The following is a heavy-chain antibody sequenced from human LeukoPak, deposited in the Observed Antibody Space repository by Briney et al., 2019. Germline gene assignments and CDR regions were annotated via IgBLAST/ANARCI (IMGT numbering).Heavy chain of an antibody. CDR1: GYTFTSYG. J-gene: IGHJ3*02. Sequence: ASVKVSCKASGYTFTSYGISWVRQAPGQGLEWMASISAYNGNTNYAQKLQGRVTMTTDTSTSTDYMELRSLRSDDTAVYYCARDIMRYFDWSNAFDIWGQGTMVTVSS. D-gene: IGHD3-9*01. V-gene: IGHV1-18*01. CDR3: ARDIMRYFDWSNAFDI. CDR2: ISAYNGNT.